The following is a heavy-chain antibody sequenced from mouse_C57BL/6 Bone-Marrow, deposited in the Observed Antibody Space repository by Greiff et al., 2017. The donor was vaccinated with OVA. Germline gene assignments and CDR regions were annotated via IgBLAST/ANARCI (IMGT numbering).Heavy chain of an antibody. J-gene: IGHJ2*01. CDR1: GYTFTSYW. D-gene: IGHD2-5*01. CDR3: ARRGVYSNYEVDY. Sequence: QVQLQQPGAELVKPGASVKMSCKASGYTFTSYWITWVKQRPGQGLEWIGDIYPGSGSTNYNEKFKSKATLTVDTSSSTAYMQLSSLTSEDAAVDYCARRGVYSNYEVDYWGQGTTLTVSS. CDR2: IYPGSGST. V-gene: IGHV1-55*01.